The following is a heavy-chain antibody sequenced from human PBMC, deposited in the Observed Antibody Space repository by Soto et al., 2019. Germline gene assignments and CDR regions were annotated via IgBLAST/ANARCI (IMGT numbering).Heavy chain of an antibody. CDR3: ARLTLDGTRYFAY. CDR2: IYYHGDT. Sequence: QLQLLESGPGLVKSSETLSLTCTVSGGSIRSALYYWGWIRQPPGQGLEWIGNIYYHGDTYYNTXXQXXXTXXXDXXXXXXXPXXXXXXXGDXAVXYFARLTLDGTRYFAYWGQGAVVTVSS. CDR1: GGSIRSALYY. V-gene: IGHV4-39*01. D-gene: IGHD1-1*01. J-gene: IGHJ4*02.